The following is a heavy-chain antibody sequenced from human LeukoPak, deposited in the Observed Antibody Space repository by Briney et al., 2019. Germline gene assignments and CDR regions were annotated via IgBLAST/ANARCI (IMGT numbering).Heavy chain of an antibody. D-gene: IGHD3-10*01. CDR2: ISSSSSSYI. V-gene: IGHV3-21*01. Sequence: GGSLRLSCAASGFTFSSYNMNWVRQAPGKGLEWVSSISSSSSSYIYYADSVKGRFTISRDNADNSVYLQMNSLRAEDTAVYYCARDRGLGYFDPWGQGTLVTVSS. CDR3: ARDRGLGYFDP. J-gene: IGHJ5*02. CDR1: GFTFSSYN.